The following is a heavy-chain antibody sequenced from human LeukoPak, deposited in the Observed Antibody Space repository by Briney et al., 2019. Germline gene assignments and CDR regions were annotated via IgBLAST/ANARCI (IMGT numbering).Heavy chain of an antibody. CDR2: ISSSSSYI. CDR1: GFTFDDYA. V-gene: IGHV3-21*01. Sequence: GGSLRLSCAASGFTFDDYAMHWVRQAPGKGLEWVSSISSSSSYIYYADSVKGRFTISRDNAKNSLYLQMNSLRAEDTAVYYCARSCSSTSCYSDYWGQGTLVTVSS. J-gene: IGHJ4*02. CDR3: ARSCSSTSCYSDY. D-gene: IGHD2-2*02.